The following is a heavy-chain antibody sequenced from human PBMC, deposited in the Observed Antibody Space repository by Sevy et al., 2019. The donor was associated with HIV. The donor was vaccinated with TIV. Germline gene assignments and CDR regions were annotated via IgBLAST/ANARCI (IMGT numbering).Heavy chain of an antibody. D-gene: IGHD3-9*01. CDR1: GFSFSTSGVG. V-gene: IGHV2-5*02. CDR3: AHRRSKGITITEFDY. Sequence: SGPTPVKPTQTLTLTCTFSGFSFSTSGVGVGWIRQPPGKALEWLALIYWDDDKRYSPSLKSRLTITKDTSKDQVVLKMANMDPVDTGTYYCAHRRSKGITITEFDYWGQGTLVTVSS. J-gene: IGHJ4*02. CDR2: IYWDDDK.